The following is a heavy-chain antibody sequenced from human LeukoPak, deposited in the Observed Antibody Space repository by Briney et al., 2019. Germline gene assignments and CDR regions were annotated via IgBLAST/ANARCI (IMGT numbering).Heavy chain of an antibody. V-gene: IGHV4-31*03. CDR1: GGSISSGGYY. Sequence: EPSETLSLTCTVSGGSISSGGYYWGWIRQHPGKGLEWIGYIYYSGSTYYNPSLKSRVTISVDTSKNQFSLKLSSVTAADTAVYYCARDCVGDSSGYFTPATNAFDIWGQGTMVTVSS. CDR2: IYYSGST. D-gene: IGHD3-22*01. CDR3: ARDCVGDSSGYFTPATNAFDI. J-gene: IGHJ3*02.